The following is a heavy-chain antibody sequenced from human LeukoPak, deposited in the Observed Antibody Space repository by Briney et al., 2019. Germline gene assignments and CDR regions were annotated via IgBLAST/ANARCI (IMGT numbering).Heavy chain of an antibody. J-gene: IGHJ4*02. CDR3: ARDGNYYDSSGYYHYFDY. Sequence: GGSLRLSCAASGFTFSSYWVHWVRQAPGKGLVWVSRINSDGSSTSYADSVKGRFTISRDNAKNTLYLQMNSLRAEDTAVYYCARDGNYYDSSGYYHYFDYWGQGTLVTVSS. D-gene: IGHD3-22*01. CDR2: INSDGSST. V-gene: IGHV3-74*01. CDR1: GFTFSSYW.